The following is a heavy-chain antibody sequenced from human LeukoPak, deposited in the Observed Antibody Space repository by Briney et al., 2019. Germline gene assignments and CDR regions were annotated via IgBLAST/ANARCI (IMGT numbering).Heavy chain of an antibody. CDR2: INHSGST. CDR1: GGSFSGYY. J-gene: IGHJ4*02. Sequence: SETLSLTCAVYGGSFSGYYWSWIRQPPGKGLEWIGEINHSGSTNYNPSLKSRVTISVDTSKNQFPLKLSSVTAADTAVYYCARGLRGYSYGYEDYWGQGTLVTVSS. CDR3: ARGLRGYSYGYEDY. V-gene: IGHV4-34*01. D-gene: IGHD5-18*01.